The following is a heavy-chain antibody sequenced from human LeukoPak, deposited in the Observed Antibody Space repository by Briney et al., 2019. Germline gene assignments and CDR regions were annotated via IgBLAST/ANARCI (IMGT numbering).Heavy chain of an antibody. CDR2: ISSSGSYI. Sequence: GGSLRLSCAASGFTFSSYSMNWVRQAPGKGLEWVSSISSSGSYIYYADSVKGRFTISRDNAKNSLYLQMNSLRAEDTAVYYCARSEFYDSSGQGDFDIWGQGTMVTVSS. D-gene: IGHD3-22*01. V-gene: IGHV3-21*01. CDR1: GFTFSSYS. CDR3: ARSEFYDSSGQGDFDI. J-gene: IGHJ3*02.